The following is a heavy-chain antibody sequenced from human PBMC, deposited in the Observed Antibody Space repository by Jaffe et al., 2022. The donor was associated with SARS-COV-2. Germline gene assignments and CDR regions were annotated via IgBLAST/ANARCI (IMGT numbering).Heavy chain of an antibody. D-gene: IGHD1-26*01. CDR1: GFTFSGSA. J-gene: IGHJ5*02. V-gene: IGHV3-73*01. CDR2: IRSKANSYAT. Sequence: EVQLVESGGGLVQPGGSLKLSCAASGFTFSGSAMHWVRQASGKGLEWVGRIRSKANSYATAYAASVKGRFTISRDDSKNTAYLQMNSLKTEDTAVYYCTSTTSGSYYHWGQGTLVTVSS. CDR3: TSTTSGSYYH.